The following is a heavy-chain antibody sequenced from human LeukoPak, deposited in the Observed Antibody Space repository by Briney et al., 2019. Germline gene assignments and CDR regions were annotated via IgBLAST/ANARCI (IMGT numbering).Heavy chain of an antibody. CDR2: NYTSGST. CDR3: ARQIVVVPAEKGDYYYYYMDV. D-gene: IGHD2-2*01. Sequence: SETLSLTCTVSGGSISSYYWSWIRQPPGKGLEWIGYNYTSGSTNYNPSLKSRVTISVDTSKNQFSLKLSSVTAADTAVYYCARQIVVVPAEKGDYYYYYMDVWGKGTTVTVSS. J-gene: IGHJ6*03. CDR1: GGSISSYY. V-gene: IGHV4-4*09.